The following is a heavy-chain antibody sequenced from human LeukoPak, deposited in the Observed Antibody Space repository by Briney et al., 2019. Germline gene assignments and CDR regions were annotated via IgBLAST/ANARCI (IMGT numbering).Heavy chain of an antibody. CDR3: ARSTTVVTGYFDY. Sequence: SQTLSLTCTVSGGSISSGGYYWSWIRQHPGKGLEWIGYIYYSGSTYYNPSLKSRVTISVDTSKNQFSLKLSSVTAADTAVYYCARSTTVVTGYFDYRGQGTLVTVSS. V-gene: IGHV4-31*03. CDR2: IYYSGST. CDR1: GGSISSGGYY. J-gene: IGHJ4*02. D-gene: IGHD4-23*01.